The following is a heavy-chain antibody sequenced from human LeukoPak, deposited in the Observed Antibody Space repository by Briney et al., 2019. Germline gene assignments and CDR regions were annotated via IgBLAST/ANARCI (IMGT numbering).Heavy chain of an antibody. V-gene: IGHV3-23*01. Sequence: GGSLRLSCAASGFTFGSYAMSWVRQAPGKGLEWVSSISGSGVNTYYADSVKGRFTISRDNSKSTLSLQMNSLRAEDTAVYYCAEIQLNSGLCYWGQGTLVTVSS. J-gene: IGHJ4*02. CDR2: ISGSGVNT. CDR3: AEIQLNSGLCY. D-gene: IGHD5-12*01. CDR1: GFTFGSYA.